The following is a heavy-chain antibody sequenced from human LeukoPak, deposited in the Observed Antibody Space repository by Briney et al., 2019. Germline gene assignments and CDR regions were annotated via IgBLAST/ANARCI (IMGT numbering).Heavy chain of an antibody. CDR1: GFTFSGYW. Sequence: GGSLRLSCAASGFTFSGYWMSWVRQTPDKGLEWVANIKQDGYEKYYVDSVKGRFTISRDNAKSSLYLQMNSLRVDDTAVYYCARDKIVGPTTLDYWGQGTLVTVSS. V-gene: IGHV3-7*01. D-gene: IGHD1-26*01. CDR3: ARDKIVGPTTLDY. CDR2: IKQDGYEK. J-gene: IGHJ4*02.